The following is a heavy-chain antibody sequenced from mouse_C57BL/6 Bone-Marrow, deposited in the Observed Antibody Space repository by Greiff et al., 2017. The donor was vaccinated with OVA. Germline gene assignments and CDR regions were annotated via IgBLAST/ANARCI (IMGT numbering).Heavy chain of an antibody. CDR1: GYTFTDYY. V-gene: IGHV1-75*01. Sequence: QVQLKESGPELVKPGASVKISCKASGYTFTDYYINWVKQRPGQGLEWIGWIFPGSGSTYYNEKFTGKATLTVDKSSSTAYMLLSSLTSEDSAVYFCAGGLLSAWFADWGQGTLVTVSA. CDR2: IFPGSGST. D-gene: IGHD2-3*01. CDR3: AGGLLSAWFAD. J-gene: IGHJ3*01.